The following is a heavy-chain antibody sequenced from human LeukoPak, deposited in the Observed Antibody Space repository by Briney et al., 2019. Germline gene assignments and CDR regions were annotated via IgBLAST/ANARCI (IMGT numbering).Heavy chain of an antibody. V-gene: IGHV3-21*04. CDR1: GFPFRSHS. CDR3: ASSVTATPVYYYGMDV. J-gene: IGHJ6*02. Sequence: GGSLRLACAASGFPFRSHSINWVRQAPGQGLEWVSFISTSSTFIDYADSVKGRFNISRDNANKIVYLQMNNLRPEDTAVYYCASSVTATPVYYYGMDVWGQGTTVTVSS. D-gene: IGHD2-21*02. CDR2: ISTSSTFI.